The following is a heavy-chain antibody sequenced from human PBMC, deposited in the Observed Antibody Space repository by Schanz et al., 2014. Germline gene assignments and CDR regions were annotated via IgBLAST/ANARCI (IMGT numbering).Heavy chain of an antibody. CDR3: AKGMGYCSGGTCYDYYYYGLDV. CDR2: ISGGGGTR. Sequence: PGGSLRLSCAASGFTFGSYGMSWVRQGPGKGLEWVSGISGGGGTRNYADSVKGRFTVFRDNSENTLYLQMNSLSADDTAVCYCAKGMGYCSGGTCYDYYYYGLDVWGQGTTVTVSS. CDR1: GFTFGSYG. V-gene: IGHV3-23*01. D-gene: IGHD2-15*01. J-gene: IGHJ6*02.